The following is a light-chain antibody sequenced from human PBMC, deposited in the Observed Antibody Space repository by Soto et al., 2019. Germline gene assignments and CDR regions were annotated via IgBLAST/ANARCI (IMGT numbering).Light chain of an antibody. CDR1: HGLITD. CDR2: AAS. CDR3: QQYSNWPRT. Sequence: ETVMTQSPATLSVSPGERATLSCRASHGLITDLAWYQQKPGQAPRLLIYAASTRATGIPTRFSGSGSGTEFTLTISSLQSEDFAVYYCQQYSNWPRTFGQGTKVEVK. V-gene: IGKV3-15*01. J-gene: IGKJ1*01.